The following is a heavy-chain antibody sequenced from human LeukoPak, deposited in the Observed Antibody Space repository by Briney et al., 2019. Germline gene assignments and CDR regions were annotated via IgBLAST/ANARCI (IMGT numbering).Heavy chain of an antibody. CDR3: ARFSQLGTLDYFDY. CDR1: GLNFSGFW. Sequence: PGGSLRLSCAASGLNFSGFWMSWVRQAPGKGLEWVANIKQDGNEKYYVDSVKGRFTISRDDAKNSLYLQMNSLRAEDTAVYYCARFSQLGTLDYFDYWGQGTLVTVSS. D-gene: IGHD7-27*01. CDR2: IKQDGNEK. V-gene: IGHV3-7*01. J-gene: IGHJ4*02.